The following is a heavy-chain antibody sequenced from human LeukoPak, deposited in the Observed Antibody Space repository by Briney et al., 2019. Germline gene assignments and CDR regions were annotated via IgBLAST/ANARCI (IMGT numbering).Heavy chain of an antibody. J-gene: IGHJ4*02. Sequence: ASVKVSCKASGGTFSSYAISWVRQAPGQGLEWMGRIIPILGIANYAQKFQGRVTITADKSTSTAHMELSSLRSEDTAVYYCAQTFRICSSTSCSKPLDYWGQGTLVTVSS. CDR1: GGTFSSYA. CDR3: AQTFRICSSTSCSKPLDY. CDR2: IIPILGIA. D-gene: IGHD2-2*01. V-gene: IGHV1-69*04.